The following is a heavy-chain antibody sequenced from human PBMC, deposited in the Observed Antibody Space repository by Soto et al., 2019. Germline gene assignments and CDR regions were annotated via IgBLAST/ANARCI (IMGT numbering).Heavy chain of an antibody. V-gene: IGHV1-18*01. CDR2: ISAYNGNT. Sequence: GASVKVSCKASGYTFTSYGISWVRQAPGQGLEWMGWISAYNGNTNYAQKLQGRVTMTTDTSTSTAYMELRSLRSDDTAVYYCARDCSSTSCYASYYYGMDVWGQGTTVTVSS. J-gene: IGHJ6*02. D-gene: IGHD2-2*01. CDR3: ARDCSSTSCYASYYYGMDV. CDR1: GYTFTSYG.